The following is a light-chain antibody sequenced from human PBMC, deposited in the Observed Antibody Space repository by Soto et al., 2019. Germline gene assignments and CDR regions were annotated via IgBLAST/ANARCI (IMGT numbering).Light chain of an antibody. CDR1: SSNIGAGYD. CDR2: GNN. V-gene: IGLV1-40*01. J-gene: IGLJ1*01. CDR3: QSYDSRLTAYV. Sequence: QLVLTQPPSVSGAPGQRVTISCTGSSSNIGAGYDVHWYQQLPGTAPKLLVSGNNNRPSGVPDRLSASKSGPSASLAITGLQAEDEAHYYCQSYDSRLTAYVFGTGTKLTVL.